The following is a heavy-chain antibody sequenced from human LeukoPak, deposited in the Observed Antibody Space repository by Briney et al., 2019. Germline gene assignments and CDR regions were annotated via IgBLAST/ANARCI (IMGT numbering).Heavy chain of an antibody. J-gene: IGHJ5*02. CDR3: AKDRVSPGFNWFDP. CDR1: GVIISSYA. CDR2: INGRGDNT. Sequence: PGGSLRLSCAASGVIISSYAMSWVRQAPGKGLEWVSAINGRGDNTYYADFVKGRFTISRDNSKSTVYLQMNSLRTEDTAVYYCAKDRVSPGFNWFDPWGQGTLVTVFS. D-gene: IGHD2/OR15-2a*01. V-gene: IGHV3-23*01.